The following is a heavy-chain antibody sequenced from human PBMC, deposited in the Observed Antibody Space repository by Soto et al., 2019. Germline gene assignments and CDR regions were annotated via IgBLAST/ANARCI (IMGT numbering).Heavy chain of an antibody. D-gene: IGHD3-10*01. CDR2: ISPWKGNT. CDR3: ARDLDPSGSYYTDY. V-gene: IGHV1-18*04. Sequence: VKVSCEASGYNFMPYGVNWVRQAPGQGLEWMGWISPWKGNTNYAQSFQGRVTMTTDTSTSTAYMELRSLTSDDTAVYYCARDLDPSGSYYTDYWGPGTLVTVSS. J-gene: IGHJ4*02. CDR1: GYNFMPYG.